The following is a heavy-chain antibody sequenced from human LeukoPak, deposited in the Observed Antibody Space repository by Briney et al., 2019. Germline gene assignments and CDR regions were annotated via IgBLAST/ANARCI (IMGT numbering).Heavy chain of an antibody. D-gene: IGHD6-13*01. CDR1: GYTFTGYY. J-gene: IGHJ6*03. CDR3: ARGPESQQLHYYYYMDV. V-gene: IGHV1-2*02. CDR2: INPNSGGT. Sequence: ASVKVSCKASGYTFTGYYMHWVRQAPGQGLEWMGWINPNSGGTNYAQKFQGRVTMTRDTSISTAYMELSRLRSDDTAVYYCARGPESQQLHYYYYMDVWGKGTTVTVSS.